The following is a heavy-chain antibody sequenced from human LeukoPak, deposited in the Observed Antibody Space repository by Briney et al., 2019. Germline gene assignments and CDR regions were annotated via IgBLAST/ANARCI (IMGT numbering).Heavy chain of an antibody. D-gene: IGHD6-13*01. V-gene: IGHV3-7*01. CDR3: ARESTAGYNSSWYGFRN. Sequence: GGSLRLSCAASGFTFSGYWMRWVRQAPGKGLEWVANINQDGSEKYYVDSVKGRFTISRDNAKNSLFLQMGSLRVEDTAVYYCARESTAGYNSSWYGFRNWGQGTLVSVSS. CDR1: GFTFSGYW. CDR2: INQDGSEK. J-gene: IGHJ1*01.